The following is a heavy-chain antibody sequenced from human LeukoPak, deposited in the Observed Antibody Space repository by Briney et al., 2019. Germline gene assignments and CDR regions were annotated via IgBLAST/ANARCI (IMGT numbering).Heavy chain of an antibody. CDR3: ASPYSTSWYGSYFDY. CDR2: IIPIFGTA. V-gene: IGHV1-69*13. J-gene: IGHJ4*02. Sequence: GASVKVSCKVSGGTFSSYAISWVRQAPGQGPEWMGGIIPIFGTANYAQKFQGRVTITADESTRTAYMELSSLRSEDTAVYYCASPYSTSWYGSYFDYWGQGTLVTVSS. D-gene: IGHD6-13*01. CDR1: GGTFSSYA.